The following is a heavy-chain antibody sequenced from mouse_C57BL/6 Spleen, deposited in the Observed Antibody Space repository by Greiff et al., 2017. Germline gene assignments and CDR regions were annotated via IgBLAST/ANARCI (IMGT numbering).Heavy chain of an antibody. Sequence: VQLQQSGPGLVKPSQSLFLTCSITGFPITSGYYWIWIRQSPGKPLEWMGYITHSGETFYNPSLQSPISITRETSKNQFFLQLNSVTTEDTAMYYGAGDTHGGGFAYWGQGTLVTVSA. CDR1: GFPITSGYY. CDR3: AGDTHGGGFAY. CDR2: ITHSGET. J-gene: IGHJ3*01. V-gene: IGHV12-3*01. D-gene: IGHD1-2*01.